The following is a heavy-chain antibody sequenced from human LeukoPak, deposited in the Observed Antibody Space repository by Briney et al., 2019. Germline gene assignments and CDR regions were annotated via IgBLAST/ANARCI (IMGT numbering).Heavy chain of an antibody. J-gene: IGHJ4*02. CDR2: IRYDGSNK. CDR3: ARDRNEFCSSTSCYGDFDY. V-gene: IGHV3-30*02. CDR1: GFTFSSYG. D-gene: IGHD2-2*01. Sequence: PGGSLRLSCAASGFTFSSYGMHWVRQAPGKGLEWVAFIRYDGSNKYYADSVKGRFTISRDNSKNTLYLQMNSLRAEDTAVYYCARDRNEFCSSTSCYGDFDYWGQGTLVTVSS.